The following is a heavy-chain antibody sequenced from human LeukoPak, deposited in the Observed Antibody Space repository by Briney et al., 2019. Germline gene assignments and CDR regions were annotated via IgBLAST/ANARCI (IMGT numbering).Heavy chain of an antibody. CDR2: ISYDGSNK. D-gene: IGHD6-13*01. V-gene: IGHV3-30*04. Sequence: GGSLRLSCAASGFTFSSYAMLWVRQAPGKGLEWVAVISYDGSNKYYADSVKGRFTISRDNSKNTLYLQMNSLRAEDTAVYYCARELIAAGYFQHWGQGTLVTVSS. J-gene: IGHJ1*01. CDR3: ARELIAAGYFQH. CDR1: GFTFSSYA.